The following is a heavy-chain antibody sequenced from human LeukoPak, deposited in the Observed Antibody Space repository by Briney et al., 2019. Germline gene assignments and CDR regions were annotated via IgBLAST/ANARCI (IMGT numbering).Heavy chain of an antibody. V-gene: IGHV3-30*03. CDR3: AADSSGYYRGDY. CDR2: ISYHGSQK. D-gene: IGHD3-22*01. Sequence: GSLRLSCAASGFTFSSYGMHWVRQAPGKGLEWVAVISYHGSQKYYVDSVRGRFTISRDNSKNTLFLQMNSLRAEDTAVYYCAADSSGYYRGDYWGQGTLATVSS. J-gene: IGHJ4*02. CDR1: GFTFSSYG.